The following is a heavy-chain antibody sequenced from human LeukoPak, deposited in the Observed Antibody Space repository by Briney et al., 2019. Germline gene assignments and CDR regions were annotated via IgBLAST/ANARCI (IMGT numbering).Heavy chain of an antibody. Sequence: GGSLRLSCAASGFTFSSYAMSWVRQAPGKGLEWVSAISGSGGSTYYADSVKGRFTISRDNSKNTLYLQMNSLRAEDTAVYYCAKDGLCSGGSCYDAFDIWGQGTMVPVSS. D-gene: IGHD2-15*01. CDR2: ISGSGGST. V-gene: IGHV3-23*01. CDR1: GFTFSSYA. CDR3: AKDGLCSGGSCYDAFDI. J-gene: IGHJ3*02.